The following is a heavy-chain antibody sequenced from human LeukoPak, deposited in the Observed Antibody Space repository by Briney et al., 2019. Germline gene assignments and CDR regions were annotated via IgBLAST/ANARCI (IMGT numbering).Heavy chain of an antibody. CDR1: GYTFTSYG. Sequence: ASVKVSCKASGYTFTSYGISWVRQAPGQGLEWMGWISAYNGNTNYAQKLQGRVTMTTDTSTSTAYMELRSLRSEDTAVYYCASQTTVAPRYYYYGMDVWGQGTTVTVSS. D-gene: IGHD4-23*01. V-gene: IGHV1-18*01. CDR2: ISAYNGNT. CDR3: ASQTTVAPRYYYYGMDV. J-gene: IGHJ6*02.